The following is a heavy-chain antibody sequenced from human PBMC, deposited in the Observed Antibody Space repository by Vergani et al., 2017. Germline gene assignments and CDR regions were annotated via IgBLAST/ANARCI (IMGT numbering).Heavy chain of an antibody. CDR3: ARDFSGSYWGPSDY. J-gene: IGHJ4*02. CDR2: ISARYPST. D-gene: IGHD1-26*01. V-gene: IGHV3-23*01. CDR1: GFTFSACP. Sequence: EVQLLQSGGGVIQPGGSVRLSCAASGFTFSACPMTWVRQAPGKGLEWVSAISARYPSTYYADSVKGRFTISRDNAKNSLYLQMNSLRAEDTAVYYCARDFSGSYWGPSDYWGQGTLVTVSS.